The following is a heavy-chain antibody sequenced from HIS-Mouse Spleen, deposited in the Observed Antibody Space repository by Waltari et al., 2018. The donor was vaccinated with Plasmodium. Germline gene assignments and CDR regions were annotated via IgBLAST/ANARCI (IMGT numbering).Heavy chain of an antibody. CDR2: IYYSVST. Sequence: QVQLQESGPGLVKPSETLSLTCTVSGGSISSYYWSWIRQPPGKGLEWIGYIYYSVSTNHNPSLKSRVTISVDTSKNQFSLKLSSVTAADTAVYYCARGTARNWYFDLWGRGTLVTVSS. CDR3: ARGTARNWYFDL. CDR1: GGSISSYY. J-gene: IGHJ2*01. V-gene: IGHV4-59*01. D-gene: IGHD2-8*02.